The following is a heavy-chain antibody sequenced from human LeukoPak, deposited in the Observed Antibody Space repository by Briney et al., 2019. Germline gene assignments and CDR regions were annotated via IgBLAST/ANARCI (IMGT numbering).Heavy chain of an antibody. CDR1: GGSITSGKYY. CDR3: AREAMYSYGNNFDY. J-gene: IGHJ4*02. V-gene: IGHV4-61*01. D-gene: IGHD5-18*01. Sequence: SETLSLTCTVSGGSITSGKYYCSWIRQPPGKGLEWIGYVAYTGSTNYNPSLKSRVTISVDTSKNQFSLKLSSVTAADTAVYHCAREAMYSYGNNFDYWGQGTLVTVSS. CDR2: VAYTGST.